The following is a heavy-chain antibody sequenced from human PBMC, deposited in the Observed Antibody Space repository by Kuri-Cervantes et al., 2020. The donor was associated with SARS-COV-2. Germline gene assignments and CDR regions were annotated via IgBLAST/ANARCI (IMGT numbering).Heavy chain of an antibody. CDR2: ISAYNGNT. CDR1: GYTFSRYG. D-gene: IGHD2-21*02. J-gene: IGHJ5*02. V-gene: IGHV1-18*01. CDR3: ARASYFTAENWFDP. Sequence: ASVKVSCKASGYTFSRYGINWVRQAPGQGLEWMGWISAYNGNTDYAQKLQGRVTMTTDTSTTTAYMELRSLRSDDTAVYYCARASYFTAENWFDPWGQGTLVTVSS.